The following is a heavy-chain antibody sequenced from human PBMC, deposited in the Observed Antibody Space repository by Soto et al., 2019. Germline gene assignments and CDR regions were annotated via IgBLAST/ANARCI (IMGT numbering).Heavy chain of an antibody. CDR2: INEDGSRK. CDR3: ARGAGSSSS. Sequence: EVQLEESGGGLVQPGGSLRLSCAASGFTFSSYWMSWVRQAPGRGLEGVANINEDGSRKYYVDSVKGRFTISRDNAKNSLSLQMNSLRADDTAVYYCARGAGSSSSWGQGTIVTVSS. D-gene: IGHD6-6*01. J-gene: IGHJ5*02. CDR1: GFTFSSYW. V-gene: IGHV3-7*05.